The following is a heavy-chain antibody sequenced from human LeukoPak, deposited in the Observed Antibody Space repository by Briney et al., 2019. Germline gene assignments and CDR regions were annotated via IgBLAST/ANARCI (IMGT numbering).Heavy chain of an antibody. CDR2: INHSGST. CDR3: ARGRRNSPRIFGVVTPINWFDP. Sequence: PSETLSLTCAVYGGSFSGYYWSWIRQPPGKGLEWIGEINHSGSTNYNPSLKSRVTISVDTSKNQFSLKLSSVTAADTAVYYCARGRRNSPRIFGVVTPINWFDPWGQGTLVTVFS. CDR1: GGSFSGYY. D-gene: IGHD3-3*01. V-gene: IGHV4-34*01. J-gene: IGHJ5*02.